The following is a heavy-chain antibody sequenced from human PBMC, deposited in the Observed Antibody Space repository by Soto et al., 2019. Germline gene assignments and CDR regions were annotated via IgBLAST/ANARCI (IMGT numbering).Heavy chain of an antibody. J-gene: IGHJ5*02. CDR2: IYWDDDK. CDR1: GFSLSTSGVG. D-gene: IGHD3-10*01. Sequence: QITLKESGPTLVKPTQTLTLTCTFSGFSLSTSGVGVGWIRQPPGKALEWLALIYWDDDKRYSPSLKSRLTITKDTSKTQVVRTMTNMDPVDTATYYCALTYYGSGSYYNVRWFDPWGQGTLVTVSS. V-gene: IGHV2-5*02. CDR3: ALTYYGSGSYYNVRWFDP.